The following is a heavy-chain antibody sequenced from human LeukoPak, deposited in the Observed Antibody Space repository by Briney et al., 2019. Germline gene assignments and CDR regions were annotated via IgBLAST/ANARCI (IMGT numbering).Heavy chain of an antibody. Sequence: PSETLSLTCTVSGGSISSGDYYWSWIRQPPGKGLEWIGYIYYSGSTYYNPSLKSRVTISVDTSKNQFSLKLSSVTAADTAVYYCAGMGVYDSSGYYPHWGQGTLVTVSS. D-gene: IGHD3-22*01. V-gene: IGHV4-30-4*02. CDR2: IYYSGST. CDR1: GGSISSGDYY. CDR3: AGMGVYDSSGYYPH. J-gene: IGHJ4*02.